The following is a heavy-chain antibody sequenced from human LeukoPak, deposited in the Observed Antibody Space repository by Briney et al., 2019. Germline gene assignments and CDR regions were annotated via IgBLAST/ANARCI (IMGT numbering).Heavy chain of an antibody. J-gene: IGHJ3*02. CDR1: GGSISSYY. D-gene: IGHD6-19*01. Sequence: YPSETLSLTCTVSGGSISSYYWSWIRQPPGKGLEWIGYIYYSGSTNYNPSLKSRVTISVDTSKNHFSLKLSSVTAAATAVYYCARRRGWYGAFDIWGQGTMVTVSS. CDR3: ARRRGWYGAFDI. V-gene: IGHV4-59*01. CDR2: IYYSGST.